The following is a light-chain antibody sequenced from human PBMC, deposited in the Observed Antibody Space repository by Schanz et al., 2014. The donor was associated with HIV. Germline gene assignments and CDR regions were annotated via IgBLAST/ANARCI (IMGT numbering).Light chain of an antibody. CDR1: QSISSY. J-gene: IGKJ1*01. CDR3: QKYDSAPWT. Sequence: IQMTQSPSSLSASVGDRVTIPCRASQSISSYLNWYQQKPGKAPKLLIYAASSLQSGVPSRFSGSGSGTDFTLTISSLQPEDVATYYCQKYDSAPWTFGQGTKVEVK. CDR2: AAS. V-gene: IGKV1-39*01.